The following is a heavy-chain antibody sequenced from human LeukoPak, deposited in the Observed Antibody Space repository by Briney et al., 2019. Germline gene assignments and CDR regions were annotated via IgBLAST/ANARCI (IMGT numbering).Heavy chain of an antibody. CDR3: ARDYYSASDI. Sequence: GGSLRLSSAASGFPFSSYIMNWVRQAPGKGLDWVSYISSSSSTRYYADSVKGRFTISRDNAKNSLYLQMNSLRDEDTAVYYCARDYYSASDIWGEGTMVTVPS. CDR2: ISSSSSTR. CDR1: GFPFSSYI. D-gene: IGHD3-22*01. J-gene: IGHJ3*02. V-gene: IGHV3-48*02.